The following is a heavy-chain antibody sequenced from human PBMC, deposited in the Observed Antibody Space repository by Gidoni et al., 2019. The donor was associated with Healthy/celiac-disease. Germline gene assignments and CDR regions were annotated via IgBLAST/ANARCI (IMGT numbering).Heavy chain of an antibody. CDR3: AHRGRITGTTGWYFDL. CDR2: IYWNDDK. V-gene: IGHV2-5*01. J-gene: IGHJ2*01. Sequence: QITLKESGPTLVKPTQTLTLTCTFSGFSLSTSGVGVGWIRQPPGKALEWLALIYWNDDKRYSPSLKSRLTITKDTSKNQVVLTMTNMDPVDTATYYCAHRGRITGTTGWYFDLWGRGTLVTVSS. D-gene: IGHD1-7*01. CDR1: GFSLSTSGVG.